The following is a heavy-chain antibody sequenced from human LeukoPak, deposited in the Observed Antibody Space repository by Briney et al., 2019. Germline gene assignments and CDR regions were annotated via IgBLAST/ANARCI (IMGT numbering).Heavy chain of an antibody. J-gene: IGHJ5*02. CDR3: ARVSLYSGPRGDWFDP. CDR1: GGTFSSYA. CDR2: IIPIFGTA. D-gene: IGHD5-12*01. Sequence: ASVKVSCKASGGTFSSYAISWVRQAPGQGLEWMGGIIPIFGTANYAQKFQGRVTITADESTSTAYMELSSLRSEDTAVYYCARVSLYSGPRGDWFDPWGQGTLVTVSS. V-gene: IGHV1-69*13.